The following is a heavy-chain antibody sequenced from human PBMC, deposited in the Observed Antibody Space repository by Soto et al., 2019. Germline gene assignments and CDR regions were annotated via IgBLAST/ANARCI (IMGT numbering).Heavy chain of an antibody. CDR3: ARTGYSSSWYANNWFDP. J-gene: IGHJ5*02. D-gene: IGHD6-13*01. CDR2: IYYSGST. Sequence: QLQLQESGPGLVKPSETLSLTCTVSGGSISSSSYYWGWIRQPPGKGLEWIGSIYYSGSTYYNPSLKSRVTISVDTSTNQFSLKLSSVTAADTAVYYCARTGYSSSWYANNWFDPWGQGTLVTVSS. CDR1: GGSISSSSYY. V-gene: IGHV4-39*01.